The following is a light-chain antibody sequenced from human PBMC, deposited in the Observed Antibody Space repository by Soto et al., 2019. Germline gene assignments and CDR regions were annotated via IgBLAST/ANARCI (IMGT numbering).Light chain of an antibody. CDR3: SSYTSSRLYV. V-gene: IGLV2-14*01. J-gene: IGLJ1*01. CDR2: DVS. Sequence: QSALTQPASVSGSPGQSITISCTGTSSDVGGYNYVSWYQQHPGKAPKLMIYDVSNRPSGVSNRFSGSKSGNTASLTISGLQDEDEADYYCSSYTSSRLYVFGTGTKLTVL. CDR1: SSDVGGYNY.